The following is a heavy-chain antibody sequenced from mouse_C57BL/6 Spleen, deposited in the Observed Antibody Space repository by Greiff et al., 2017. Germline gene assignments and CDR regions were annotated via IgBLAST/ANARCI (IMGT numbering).Heavy chain of an antibody. D-gene: IGHD2-10*01. CDR3: AKTYYGRYYYAMDY. J-gene: IGHJ4*01. CDR2: IKPNYGTT. CDR1: GYSFTDYN. Sequence: EVQLQQSGPELVKPGASVKISCKASGYSFTDYNMNWVKQSHGKSLEWIGVIKPNYGTTSYNQKFKGKATLTVDQSSSTAYMQLNSLTSEDSAVYYGAKTYYGRYYYAMDYWGQGTSVTVSS. V-gene: IGHV1-39*01.